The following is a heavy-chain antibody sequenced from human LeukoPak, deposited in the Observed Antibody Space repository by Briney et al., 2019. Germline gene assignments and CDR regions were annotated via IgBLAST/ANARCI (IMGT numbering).Heavy chain of an antibody. CDR2: IYYSGST. D-gene: IGHD2-8*02. J-gene: IGHJ4*02. V-gene: IGHV4-59*12. CDR1: GGSISSYY. Sequence: PSETLSLTCTVSGGSISSYYWSWIRQPPGKGLEWIGYIYYSGSTNYNPSPKSRVTISVDTSKNQFSLRLSSVTAADTAMYYCARAAIGTGDFDSWGQGTLVTVSS. CDR3: ARAAIGTGDFDS.